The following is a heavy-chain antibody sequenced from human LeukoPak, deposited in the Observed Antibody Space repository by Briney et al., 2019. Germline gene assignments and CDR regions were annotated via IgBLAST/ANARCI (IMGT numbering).Heavy chain of an antibody. CDR3: ASGRTQYYFDY. CDR1: GGTFRTSV. V-gene: IGHV1-69*13. CDR2: IIPIFATS. J-gene: IGHJ4*02. D-gene: IGHD1-26*01. Sequence: GASVKVSCKASGGTFRTSVLSWVRQAPGQGLEWMGGIIPIFATSNYKQKFQGRVTITADESTSTAYMELSSLTSEDTAVYYCASGRTQYYFDYWGQGTLVTVSS.